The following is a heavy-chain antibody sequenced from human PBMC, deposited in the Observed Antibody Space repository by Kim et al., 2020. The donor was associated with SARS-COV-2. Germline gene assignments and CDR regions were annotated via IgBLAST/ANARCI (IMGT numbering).Heavy chain of an antibody. V-gene: IGHV3-23*01. CDR1: GFTFSNYA. J-gene: IGHJ3*01. CDR2: TSGSGDIT. D-gene: IGHD5-12*01. CDR3: AKDSSRQGWLHTL. Sequence: GGSLRLSCAASGFTFSNYAMSWVRQAPGTGPEWVSATSGSGDITFYADSVKGRFTISRDNSKNTLYLQMNSLKAEDTAVYDCAKDSSRQGWLHTLRGRGTMVTVSS.